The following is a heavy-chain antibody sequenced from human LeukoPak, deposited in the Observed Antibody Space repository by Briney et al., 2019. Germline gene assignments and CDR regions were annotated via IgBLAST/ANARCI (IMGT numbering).Heavy chain of an antibody. CDR2: IDWDDDQ. CDR1: GFSLSTSGMC. D-gene: IGHD6-13*01. J-gene: IGHJ6*02. V-gene: IGHV2-70*11. Sequence: SGPTLVNPTQTLTLTCTFSGFSLSTSGMCVSWIRQPPGKALEWLARIDWDDDQYYSTSLKTRLTISKDTSKNQVVLTMTNMDPVDTATYYSARDLGLYSSSWYVNSQYYYGMDVWGQGTTVTVSS. CDR3: ARDLGLYSSSWYVNSQYYYGMDV.